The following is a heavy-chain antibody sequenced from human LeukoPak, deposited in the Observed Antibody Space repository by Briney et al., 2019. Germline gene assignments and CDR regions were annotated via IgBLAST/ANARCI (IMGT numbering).Heavy chain of an antibody. Sequence: GGSLRLSCAASGFTFSSYAMSWLRQAPGKGLEWVSAISGSGGSTYYADSVKGRFTISRDNSKNTLYLQMNSLRAEDTAVYYCAKYRTYYYDSSGHDWGQGTLVTVSS. CDR1: GFTFSSYA. CDR2: ISGSGGST. V-gene: IGHV3-23*01. J-gene: IGHJ4*02. CDR3: AKYRTYYYDSSGHD. D-gene: IGHD3-22*01.